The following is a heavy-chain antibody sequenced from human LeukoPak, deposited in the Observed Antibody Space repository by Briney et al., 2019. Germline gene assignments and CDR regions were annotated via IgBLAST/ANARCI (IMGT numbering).Heavy chain of an antibody. CDR1: GFTFSSYG. Sequence: GGSLRLSCAASGFTFSSYGMHWVRQAPGKGLEWVAFIRYDGSNKYYADSVKGRFTISRDNSKNTLYLQMNSLRAEDTAVYYCAKGASNSRYFDYWGQGTLVTVSS. CDR3: AKGASNSRYFDY. CDR2: IRYDGSNK. D-gene: IGHD6-6*01. V-gene: IGHV3-30*02. J-gene: IGHJ4*02.